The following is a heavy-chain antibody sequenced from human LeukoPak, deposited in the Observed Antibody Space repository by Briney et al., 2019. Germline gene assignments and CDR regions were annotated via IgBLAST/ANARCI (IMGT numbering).Heavy chain of an antibody. CDR3: ARQPWFGELLLYYFDY. V-gene: IGHV5-51*01. D-gene: IGHD3-10*01. Sequence: GESLKISCKGSGYSFTSYWIGGVRQMPGKGLEWMGIIYPGDSDTRYSPSFQGQVTISADKSISTAYLQWSSLKASDTAMYYCARQPWFGELLLYYFDYWGQGTLVTVSS. CDR1: GYSFTSYW. J-gene: IGHJ4*02. CDR2: IYPGDSDT.